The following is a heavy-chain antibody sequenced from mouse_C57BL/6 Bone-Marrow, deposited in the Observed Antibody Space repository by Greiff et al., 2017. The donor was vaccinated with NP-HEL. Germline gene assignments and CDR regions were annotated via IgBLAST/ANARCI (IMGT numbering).Heavy chain of an antibody. J-gene: IGHJ4*01. Sequence: EVQVVESGGGLVQPGGSLKLSCAASGFTFSDYYMYWVRQTPEKRLEWVAYISNGGGSTYYPDTVKGRFTISRDNAKNTLYLQMSRLKSEDTAMYYCARSAMDYWGQGTSVTVSS. CDR2: ISNGGGST. CDR3: ARSAMDY. V-gene: IGHV5-12*01. CDR1: GFTFSDYY.